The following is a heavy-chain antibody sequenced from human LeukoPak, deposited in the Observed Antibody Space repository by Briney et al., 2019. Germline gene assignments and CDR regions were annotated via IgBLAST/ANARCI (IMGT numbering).Heavy chain of an antibody. V-gene: IGHV3-7*03. Sequence: PGGSLRLSCAASGFTFSNAWMSWVRQAPGTGLEWVANIKQDGSEKYYVDSVKGRFTISRDNAKNSLYLQMNSLRAEDTAVYYCAREYCSGGTCYLPGYWGQGTLVTVSS. J-gene: IGHJ4*02. CDR2: IKQDGSEK. CDR1: GFTFSNAW. CDR3: AREYCSGGTCYLPGY. D-gene: IGHD2-15*01.